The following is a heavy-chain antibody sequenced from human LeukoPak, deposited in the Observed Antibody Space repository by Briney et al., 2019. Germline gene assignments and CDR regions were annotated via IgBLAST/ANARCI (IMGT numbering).Heavy chain of an antibody. CDR3: ARDPPYGSGSYYSDY. Sequence: ASVKVSCKASGYTFTGYYMHWVRQAPGQGLEWMGWINPNSVGTNYAQKLQGRVTMTTDTSTSTAYMELRSLRSDDTAVYYCARDPPYGSGSYYSDYWGQGTLVTVSS. V-gene: IGHV1-2*02. CDR2: INPNSVGT. J-gene: IGHJ4*02. CDR1: GYTFTGYY. D-gene: IGHD3-10*01.